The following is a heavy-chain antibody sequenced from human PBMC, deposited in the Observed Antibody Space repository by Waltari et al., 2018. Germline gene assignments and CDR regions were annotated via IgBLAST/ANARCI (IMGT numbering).Heavy chain of an antibody. J-gene: IGHJ4*02. CDR3: ARAAIERATTMYYFDY. CDR2: IDSCGST. D-gene: IGHD4-4*01. V-gene: IGHV3-53*01. Sequence: EVQLVESGGGLIQPGGSLRLSCAASGFTVSSNYMSWVRQAPGKGLEWVSVIDSCGSTYYADSVKGRFTISRDNSKNTLYLQMNSLRAEDTAVYYCARAAIERATTMYYFDYWGQGTLVTVSS. CDR1: GFTVSSNY.